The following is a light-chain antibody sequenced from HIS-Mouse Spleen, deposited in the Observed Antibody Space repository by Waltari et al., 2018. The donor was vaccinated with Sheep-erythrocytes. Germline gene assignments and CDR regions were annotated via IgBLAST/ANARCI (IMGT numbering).Light chain of an antibody. CDR3: SSYTSSSTWV. CDR2: EVS. Sequence: QSALTQPASVSGSPGQSITITCTGTSSDVGRFNYVSWYQQHPGKAPKLINYEVSNRPSGVSNRFSGSKSGNTASLTISGLQAEDEADYYCSSYTSSSTWVFGGGTKLTVL. V-gene: IGLV2-14*01. J-gene: IGLJ3*02. CDR1: SSDVGRFNY.